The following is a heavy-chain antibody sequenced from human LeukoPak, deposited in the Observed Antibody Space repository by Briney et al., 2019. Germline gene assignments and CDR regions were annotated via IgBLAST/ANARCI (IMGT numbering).Heavy chain of an antibody. J-gene: IGHJ5*02. CDR1: GFPFSSYA. D-gene: IGHD3-10*01. Sequence: GGSLRLSCAASGFPFSSYALTWVRQAPGKGLEWVSAISDSGGRTYYADSVKGRFTISRDNSKNSLYLQMNSLRAEDTAVYYCAKESKYYPWGQGTLVTVSS. V-gene: IGHV3-23*01. CDR3: AKESKYYP. CDR2: ISDSGGRT.